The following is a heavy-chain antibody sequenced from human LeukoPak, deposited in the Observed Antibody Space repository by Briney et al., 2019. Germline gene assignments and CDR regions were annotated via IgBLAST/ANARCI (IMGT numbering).Heavy chain of an antibody. D-gene: IGHD1-26*01. CDR1: GFTFSSYA. CDR3: ARESGSYLDAFDI. CDR2: ISGSGGST. Sequence: GGSLRLSCAASGFTFSSYAMGWVRQAPGKGLEWVSAISGSGGSTYYADSVKGRFTISRDNSKNTLYLQMNSPRAEDTAVYYCARESGSYLDAFDIWGQGTMVTVSS. J-gene: IGHJ3*02. V-gene: IGHV3-23*01.